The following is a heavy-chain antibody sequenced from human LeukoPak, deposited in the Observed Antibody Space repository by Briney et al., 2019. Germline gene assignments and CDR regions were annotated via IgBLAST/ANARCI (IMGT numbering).Heavy chain of an antibody. D-gene: IGHD3-22*01. CDR3: ARLDYDSSGYFSQWGYFDY. CDR2: ISSSGPTI. V-gene: IGHV3-11*04. Sequence: GGSLRLSCAASRFTFSDYYMNWIRQAPGKGLEWVSYISSSGPTIYHADSVKGRFTISRDNAKNSLYLQMNSLRAEDTAMYYCARLDYDSSGYFSQWGYFDYWGQGTLVTVSS. J-gene: IGHJ4*02. CDR1: RFTFSDYY.